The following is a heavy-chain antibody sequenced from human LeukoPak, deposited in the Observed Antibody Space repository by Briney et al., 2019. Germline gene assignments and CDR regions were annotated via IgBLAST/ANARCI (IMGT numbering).Heavy chain of an antibody. CDR3: ARERPAAAGTPTDHYYYYYDMDV. Sequence: GASVKVSCKASGYTFTGYYMHWVRQAPGQGPEWMGWINPNSGGTNYAQKFQGWVTMTRDTSISTAYMELSRLRSDDTAVYYCARERPAAAGTPTDHYYYYYDMDVWGQGTTVTVSS. J-gene: IGHJ6*02. CDR1: GYTFTGYY. CDR2: INPNSGGT. D-gene: IGHD6-13*01. V-gene: IGHV1-2*04.